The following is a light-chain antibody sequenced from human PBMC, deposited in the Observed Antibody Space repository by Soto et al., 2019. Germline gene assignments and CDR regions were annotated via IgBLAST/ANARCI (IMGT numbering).Light chain of an antibody. CDR2: AAC. Sequence: DIQMTQSPSSLSSSVGDSVTITCRASQYISDRLSWFQEKPGKAPKRLIYAACTLQGGVTSRFKGREPEAEFTLTNGSLLPEDFASYQCLQHNTLPFIFGPGTRVD. CDR3: LQHNTLPFI. CDR1: QYISDR. V-gene: IGKV1-17*01. J-gene: IGKJ3*01.